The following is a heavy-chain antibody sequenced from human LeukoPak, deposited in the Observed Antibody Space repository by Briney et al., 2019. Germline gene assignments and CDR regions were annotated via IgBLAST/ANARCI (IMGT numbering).Heavy chain of an antibody. Sequence: GASVKVSCKASGYTFTGYYMHWVRQAPGQGLEWMGWINPNSGGTNYAQKFQGRVTMTRDTSISTAYMELSRLRSDDTAVYYCARDKGDTIFGVVITNYFDYWGQGTLVTVSP. V-gene: IGHV1-2*02. CDR1: GYTFTGYY. CDR3: ARDKGDTIFGVVITNYFDY. D-gene: IGHD3-3*01. J-gene: IGHJ4*02. CDR2: INPNSGGT.